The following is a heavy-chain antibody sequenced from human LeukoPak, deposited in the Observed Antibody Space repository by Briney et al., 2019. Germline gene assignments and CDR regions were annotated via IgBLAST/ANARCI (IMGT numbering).Heavy chain of an antibody. CDR3: ARGAIYYYDSSGYYYYFDY. CDR1: GGSISSGSYY. CDR2: ICTSGST. Sequence: SQTLSLTCTVSGGSISSGSYYWSWIRQPAGKGLGSIGRICTSGSTNYNPSLKSRVTISVDTSKNQFSLKLSSVTAADTAVYYCARGAIYYYDSSGYYYYFDYWGQGTLVTVSS. J-gene: IGHJ4*02. V-gene: IGHV4-61*02. D-gene: IGHD3-22*01.